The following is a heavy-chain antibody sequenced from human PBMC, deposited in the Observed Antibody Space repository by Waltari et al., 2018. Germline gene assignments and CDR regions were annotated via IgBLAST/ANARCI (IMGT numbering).Heavy chain of an antibody. CDR2: INPHSGGT. V-gene: IGHV1-2*06. CDR3: ARGTERGDY. Sequence: QVQLVQSGAEVKKPGASVKVSCKASGYTFTGYYMHWVRQAPGQGLEWMVRINPHSGGTNYAQKFQGSVTMTRDTSISTAYMELSRLTSDDTAIYYCARGTERGDYWGQGTLVTVSS. D-gene: IGHD1-1*01. J-gene: IGHJ4*02. CDR1: GYTFTGYY.